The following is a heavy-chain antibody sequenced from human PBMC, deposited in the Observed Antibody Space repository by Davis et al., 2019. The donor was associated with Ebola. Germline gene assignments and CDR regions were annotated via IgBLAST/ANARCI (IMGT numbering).Heavy chain of an antibody. J-gene: IGHJ6*04. D-gene: IGHD6-6*01. Sequence: ASVPDSRQASVYIFTHYRISWVRQPRGQGLEWMGRISVYNGNTNYAQNLQGRVTMTTDTSTSTDYMELRSLRSDDPDVYYCARETAARPGDYYGMDVWGKGTTVTVSS. CDR2: ISVYNGNT. CDR1: VYIFTHYR. V-gene: IGHV1-18*01. CDR3: ARETAARPGDYYGMDV.